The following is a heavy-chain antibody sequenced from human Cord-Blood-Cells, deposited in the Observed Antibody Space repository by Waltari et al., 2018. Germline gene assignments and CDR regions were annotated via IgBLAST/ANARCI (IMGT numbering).Heavy chain of an antibody. D-gene: IGHD6-13*01. CDR2: IYYSGST. J-gene: IGHJ3*02. CDR3: ARYSSSWPYAFDI. Sequence: QVQLQESGPGLVKPSETLSLTCTVSGGSISSYYWSWIRQPPGKGLEWIGYIYYSGSTNYTPSRKSRVTRSVDTSKNQCSLKLSSVTAADTAVYYCARYSSSWPYAFDIWGQGTMVTVSS. CDR1: GGSISSYY. V-gene: IGHV4-59*08.